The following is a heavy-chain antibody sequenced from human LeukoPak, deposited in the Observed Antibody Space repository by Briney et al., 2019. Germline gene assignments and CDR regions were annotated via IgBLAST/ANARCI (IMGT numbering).Heavy chain of an antibody. V-gene: IGHV3-20*04. Sequence: GGSLRLSCAASGFTFDDYGMSWVRQAPGKGLEWVSGINWNGGSTGSADSVKGRFTISRDNARNSLYLQMNSLRAEDTALYYCANDQRAGYMYGQYFDHWGQGTLVTVSS. CDR3: ANDQRAGYMYGQYFDH. CDR2: INWNGGST. J-gene: IGHJ4*02. CDR1: GFTFDDYG. D-gene: IGHD6-13*01.